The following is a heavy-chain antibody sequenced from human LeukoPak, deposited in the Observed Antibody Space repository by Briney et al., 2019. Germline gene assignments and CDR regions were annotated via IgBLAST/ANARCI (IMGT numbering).Heavy chain of an antibody. D-gene: IGHD2-15*01. Sequence: GGSLRLSCVASGFAFSNYGTHWVRQAPGKGLEWVTFMQYDGSVEFYADSVKGRFTISRDNSKNTAFLQMSGLRTEDTAVYYCARVYSPFRTPPDYWGQGTLVTVSS. CDR2: MQYDGSVE. CDR1: GFAFSNYG. V-gene: IGHV3-30*02. J-gene: IGHJ4*02. CDR3: ARVYSPFRTPPDY.